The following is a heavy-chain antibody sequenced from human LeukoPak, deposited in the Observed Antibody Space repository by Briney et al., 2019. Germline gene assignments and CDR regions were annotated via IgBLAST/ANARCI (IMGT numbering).Heavy chain of an antibody. Sequence: GESLKISCKGSGYRFTDYWIAWVRQTPGKGLEWMAIVYPSNSETRYSPSFQGQVTISADKSISTGYLQWSSLKASDTAMYFCARHRYSGSDTQGFDYWGQGTLVTVSS. CDR2: VYPSNSET. CDR1: GYRFTDYW. V-gene: IGHV5-51*01. J-gene: IGHJ4*02. D-gene: IGHD5-12*01. CDR3: ARHRYSGSDTQGFDY.